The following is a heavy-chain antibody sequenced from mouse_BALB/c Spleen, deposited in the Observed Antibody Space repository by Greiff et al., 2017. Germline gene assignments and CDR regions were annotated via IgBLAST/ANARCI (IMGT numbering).Heavy chain of an antibody. CDR2: IYPGDGDT. CDR3: AREFITTAHWYFDV. Sequence: QVQLQHSGAELVRPGSSVKISCKASGYAFSSYWMNWVKQRPGQGLEWIGQIYPGDGDTNYNGKFKGKATLTADKSSSTAYMQLSSLTSEDSAVYFCAREFITTAHWYFDVWGAGTTVTVSS. J-gene: IGHJ1*01. CDR1: GYAFSSYW. V-gene: IGHV1-80*01. D-gene: IGHD1-2*01.